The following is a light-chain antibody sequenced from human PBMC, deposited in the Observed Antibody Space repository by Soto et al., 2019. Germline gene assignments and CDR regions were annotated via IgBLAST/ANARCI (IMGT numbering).Light chain of an antibody. CDR1: SSNIGAGYD. Sequence: QSVLTQPPSVSGAPGQGVTISCTGSSSNIGAGYDVQWYQQLPGTAPKLLIYGNTNRPSGVTDRFSGSKSGTSASLAITGLQAEDEADYYCQSYDSSLSAHYVFGTGTKVTVL. CDR3: QSYDSSLSAHYV. V-gene: IGLV1-40*01. J-gene: IGLJ1*01. CDR2: GNT.